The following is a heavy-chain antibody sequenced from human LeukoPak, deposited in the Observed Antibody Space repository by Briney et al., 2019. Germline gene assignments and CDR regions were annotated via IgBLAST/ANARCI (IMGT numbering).Heavy chain of an antibody. CDR3: TKKREAREWQNWFDP. Sequence: PGGSLRLSCAASGFTFRSQALSWVRQPPGKGLEWVATISGSGDETFYGDSVKGRFFISRDNSKNTVFLQMNSLRGDDTAVYYCTKKREAREWQNWFDPWGLGTLVTVSS. V-gene: IGHV3-23*01. D-gene: IGHD3-3*01. CDR2: ISGSGDET. CDR1: GFTFRSQA. J-gene: IGHJ5*02.